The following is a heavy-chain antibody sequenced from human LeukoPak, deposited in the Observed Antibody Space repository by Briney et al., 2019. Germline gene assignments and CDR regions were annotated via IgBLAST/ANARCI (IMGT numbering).Heavy chain of an antibody. CDR1: GSSLAGLS. D-gene: IGHD3-10*01. CDR2: FYPGDGET. J-gene: IGHJ4*02. CDR3: ARAPARVSSIWFGELGY. Sequence: RRASVKVSCKVSGSSLAGLSMHWVRQSPEKGLEWMGGFYPGDGETIYSQKFQGRVIMTEDTSTDTAYMELSSLRSEDTAVYYCARAPARVSSIWFGELGYWGQGTLVTVSS. V-gene: IGHV1-24*01.